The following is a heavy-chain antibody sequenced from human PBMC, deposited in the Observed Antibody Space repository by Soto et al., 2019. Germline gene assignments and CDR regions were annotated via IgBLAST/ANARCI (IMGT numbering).Heavy chain of an antibody. V-gene: IGHV5-51*01. J-gene: IGHJ6*02. D-gene: IGHD6-13*01. CDR3: ARQIASSGTDYYYGLDV. CDR1: EYSFTNYW. CDR2: IYPGDSDT. Sequence: PGESLKISCKGSEYSFTNYWIGWVRQMPGKGLEWMGIIYPGDSDTRYSPSFQGQVTISADKSISTAYLQWSSLKASDTAMYYCARQIASSGTDYYYGLDVWGQGTTVTVSS.